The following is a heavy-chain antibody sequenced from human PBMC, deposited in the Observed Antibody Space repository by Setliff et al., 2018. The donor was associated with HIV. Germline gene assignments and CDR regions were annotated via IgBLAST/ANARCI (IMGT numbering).Heavy chain of an antibody. Sequence: SETLSLTCAVYGGSFSGYYWSWIRQPPGKGLEWIGEINHSGSTNYNPSLKSRVTISVDTSKNQFSLKLSSVTAADTAVYYCARGRYRAAFDIWGQGTMVTV. V-gene: IGHV4-34*01. D-gene: IGHD2-2*02. CDR2: INHSGST. J-gene: IGHJ3*02. CDR3: ARGRYRAAFDI. CDR1: GGSFSGYY.